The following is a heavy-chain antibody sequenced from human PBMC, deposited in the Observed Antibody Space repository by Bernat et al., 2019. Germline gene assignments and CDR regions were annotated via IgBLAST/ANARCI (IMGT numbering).Heavy chain of an antibody. V-gene: IGHV2-5*02. CDR1: GFSFSTSVVG. D-gene: IGHD6-19*01. Sequence: QITLKESGPTLVQPTQTLTLTCTFSGFSFSTSVVGVHWIRQPPGKALEWLALIYWDGDEEYSPSLRRRLTITRDTSKNQVVLTLTDVELADTGTYFCAHSSGWRVDVWGQGTPVTVSS. J-gene: IGHJ4*02. CDR3: AHSSGWRVDV. CDR2: IYWDGDE.